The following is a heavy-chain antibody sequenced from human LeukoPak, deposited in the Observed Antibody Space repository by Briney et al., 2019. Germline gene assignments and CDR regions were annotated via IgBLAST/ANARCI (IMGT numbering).Heavy chain of an antibody. CDR3: ARATGGAAAADFDP. Sequence: SQTLSLTCTLSGGSISSAGYYWSWIRQRPGKGLEWMGFIYYSGTTYYNPSLKSRVFISLNTSQNQVSLQLSSVTAAGTAVYYWARATGGAAAADFDPWGQGTLVTVSS. V-gene: IGHV4-31*03. CDR1: GGSISSAGYY. CDR2: IYYSGTT. J-gene: IGHJ5*02. D-gene: IGHD6-13*01.